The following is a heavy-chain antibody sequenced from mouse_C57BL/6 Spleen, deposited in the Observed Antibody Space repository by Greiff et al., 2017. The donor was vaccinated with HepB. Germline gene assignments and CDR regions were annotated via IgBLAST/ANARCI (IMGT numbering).Heavy chain of an antibody. V-gene: IGHV1-61*01. CDR3: ARYDYDGDYYAMDD. CDR1: GYTFTSYW. Sequence: VQLQQPGAELVRPGSSVKLSCKASGYTFTSYWMDWVKQRPGQGLEWIGNIYPSDSETHYNQKFKDKATLTVDKSSSTAYMQLSSLTSEDSAVYYCARYDYDGDYYAMDDWGQGTSVTVSS. CDR2: IYPSDSET. J-gene: IGHJ4*01. D-gene: IGHD2-3*01.